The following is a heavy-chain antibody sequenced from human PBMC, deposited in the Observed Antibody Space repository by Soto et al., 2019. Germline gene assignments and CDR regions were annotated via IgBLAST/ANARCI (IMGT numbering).Heavy chain of an antibody. D-gene: IGHD6-19*01. Sequence: QITLKESGPTLVRTTQTLTLTCTFSGFSLSTSGLGVGWIRQPPGKALEWLALIYWNDDKRYSPSLKARLTITKDTSKNQVVLTLTNMVPVDTSTYYCAHRPSGWYLFDYWGQETLVTVSS. CDR3: AHRPSGWYLFDY. CDR2: IYWNDDK. V-gene: IGHV2-5*01. J-gene: IGHJ4*02. CDR1: GFSLSTSGLG.